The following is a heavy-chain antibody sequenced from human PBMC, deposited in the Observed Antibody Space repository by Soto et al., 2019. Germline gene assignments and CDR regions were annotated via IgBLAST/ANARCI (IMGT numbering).Heavy chain of an antibody. D-gene: IGHD3-10*01. CDR3: ARSTPGNPFDI. J-gene: IGHJ3*02. V-gene: IGHV3-21*01. CDR2: ISAGGRSI. Sequence: EVQLVESGGGLVEPGGSLRLSCAASGFTFNSYTMNWVRQPPGKGLEWVSSISAGGRSIYYTDSLKGRSTVSRDNSKNSLYLQMNSLRVDDTVVYYCARSTPGNPFDIWGQGTMVTVSS. CDR1: GFTFNSYT.